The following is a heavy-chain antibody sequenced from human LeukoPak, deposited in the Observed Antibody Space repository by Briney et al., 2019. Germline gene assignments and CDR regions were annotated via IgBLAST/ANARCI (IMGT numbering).Heavy chain of an antibody. CDR1: GFTFDDYA. CDR3: AKDPTRGEWLVSDYFDY. Sequence: GGSLRLSCAASGFTFDDYAIHWVRQAPGKGLEWVSGISWNSGSIGYADSVKGRFTISRDNAKNSLYLQMNSLRAEDTALYYCAKDPTRGEWLVSDYFDYWGQGTLVTVSS. D-gene: IGHD6-19*01. V-gene: IGHV3-9*01. J-gene: IGHJ4*02. CDR2: ISWNSGSI.